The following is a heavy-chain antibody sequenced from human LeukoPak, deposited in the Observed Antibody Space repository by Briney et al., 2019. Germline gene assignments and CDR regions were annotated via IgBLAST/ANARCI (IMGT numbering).Heavy chain of an antibody. CDR1: GFTFSSYA. CDR3: AKPFRDCSSATCYVSFDY. D-gene: IGHD2-2*01. V-gene: IGHV3-23*01. J-gene: IGHJ4*02. Sequence: GGSLRLSCAASGFTFSSYAMSWVRQAPGKGLEWVSAISGSGGSTYYADSVKGRFTISRDNSKNTLYLQMNSLRADDTAVYYCAKPFRDCSSATCYVSFDYWGQGTLVTVSS. CDR2: ISGSGGST.